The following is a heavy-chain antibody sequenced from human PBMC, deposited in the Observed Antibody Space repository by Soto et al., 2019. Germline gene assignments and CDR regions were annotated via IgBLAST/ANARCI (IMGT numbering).Heavy chain of an antibody. CDR2: IYPGDSDT. J-gene: IGHJ4*02. D-gene: IGHD5-12*01. CDR3: ARGSDYECDY. V-gene: IGHV5-51*01. CDR1: GYSFTNHW. Sequence: GESLKISCMGSGYSFTNHWIGWVRQMPGKGLEWMGIIYPGDSDTTYSPSFQGQVTISADKSISTAYLQWSSLKASDSAMYYCARGSDYECDYWGQGTLVTVSS.